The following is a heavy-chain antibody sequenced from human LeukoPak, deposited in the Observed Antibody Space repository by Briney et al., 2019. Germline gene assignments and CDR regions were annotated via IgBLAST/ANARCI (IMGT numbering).Heavy chain of an antibody. D-gene: IGHD2-15*01. Sequence: GGSLRLSCAASGFTFRSYWMHWVRQAPGKGLVWVSRINSDGSSTSYADSVKGRFTISRDNANHTLYLQMNSLRAEDTAVYYCGRDLRPGVVVVAATWGQGTLVTVSS. CDR2: INSDGSST. CDR3: GRDLRPGVVVVAAT. CDR1: GFTFRSYW. J-gene: IGHJ5*02. V-gene: IGHV3-74*01.